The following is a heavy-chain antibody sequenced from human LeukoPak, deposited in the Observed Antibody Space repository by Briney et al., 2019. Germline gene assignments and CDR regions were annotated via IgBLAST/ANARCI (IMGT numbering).Heavy chain of an antibody. J-gene: IGHJ5*02. CDR1: AGSFSGYY. CDR2: INHSGST. V-gene: IGHV4-34*01. CDR3: ARDGVPAATTSWFDP. D-gene: IGHD2-2*01. Sequence: SQTLSLTCALYAGSFSGYYWSWIRQPPGNGLEWNGEINHSGSTNYNASLKSRVTISVDTSKNQFSLKLSSVTAADTAVYYCARDGVPAATTSWFDPWGQGTLVTVSS.